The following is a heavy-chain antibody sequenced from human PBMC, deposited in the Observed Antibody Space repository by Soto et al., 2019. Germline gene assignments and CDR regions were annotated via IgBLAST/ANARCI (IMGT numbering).Heavy chain of an antibody. D-gene: IGHD6-19*01. Sequence: SLTCTVSGGSISSRSYYWGWMRPPPGKGLEWIGYIYNSGSTNYNPSLRSRVTMSIGTSQEQFSLKLSSVTATDTAVYYCARHVNLPLAGTGFDSWARGTLVTVSS. CDR2: IYNSGST. CDR1: GGSISSRSYY. V-gene: IGHV4-61*05. J-gene: IGHJ4*02. CDR3: ARHVNLPLAGTGFDS.